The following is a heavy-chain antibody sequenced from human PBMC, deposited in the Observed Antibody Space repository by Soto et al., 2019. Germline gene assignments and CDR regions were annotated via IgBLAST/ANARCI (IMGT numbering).Heavy chain of an antibody. CDR1: GFTFSNAW. D-gene: IGHD2-15*01. CDR2: IKSKTDGGTT. V-gene: IGHV3-15*01. CDR3: TTPPLGYCSGGSCYLGFDAFDI. Sequence: GGSLRLSCAASGFTFSNAWMSWVRQAPGKGLEWVGRIKSKTDGGTTDYAAPVKARFTITREDSKNTLYLQMNSLKTAETDVYYCTTPPLGYCSGGSCYLGFDAFDIWGQGTMVTVSS. J-gene: IGHJ3*02.